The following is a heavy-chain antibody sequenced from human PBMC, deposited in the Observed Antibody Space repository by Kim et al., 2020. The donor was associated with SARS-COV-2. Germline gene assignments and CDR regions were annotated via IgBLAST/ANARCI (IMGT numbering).Heavy chain of an antibody. D-gene: IGHD3-10*01. CDR2: IKQDGSEK. V-gene: IGHV3-7*05. Sequence: GGSLRLSCAGSGFTFSRYWISWVRQAPGKGLEWVANIKQDGSEKYYVDSVKGRFTISRDNAKNSLYLQMNSLRAEDTAVYYCARDREGFSNFYGMDVWG. CDR3: ARDREGFSNFYGMDV. J-gene: IGHJ6*02. CDR1: GFTFSRYW.